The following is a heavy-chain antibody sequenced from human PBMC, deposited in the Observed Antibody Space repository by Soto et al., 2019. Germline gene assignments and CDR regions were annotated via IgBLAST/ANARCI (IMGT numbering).Heavy chain of an antibody. CDR2: ITYDGSFQ. V-gene: IGHV3-30*18. Sequence: GGSLRLPCQASATNFDNYGMHWVRQAPGKGLEWVAVITYDGSFQYYSDSVKGRFTISRDNSKNTLFLHLNTLKPEDTAVYHCAKDRVGGTFYTPLGFWGQGTLVTVSS. CDR3: AKDRVGGTFYTPLGF. CDR1: ATNFDNYG. J-gene: IGHJ4*02. D-gene: IGHD1-7*01.